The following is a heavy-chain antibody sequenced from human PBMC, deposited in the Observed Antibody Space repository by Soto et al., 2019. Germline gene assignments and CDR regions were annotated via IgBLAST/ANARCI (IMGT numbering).Heavy chain of an antibody. V-gene: IGHV3-48*02. CDR1: GFTFSSYS. D-gene: IGHD3-22*01. CDR2: ISSSSSTI. CDR3: ARRYYDSSGYYYADYYYGMDV. Sequence: GGSLRLSCAASGFTFSSYSMNWVRQAPGKGLEWVSYISSSSSTIYYADSVKGRFTISRDNAKNSLYLQMNSLRDEDTAVYYCARRYYDSSGYYYADYYYGMDVWGQGTTVTVSS. J-gene: IGHJ6*02.